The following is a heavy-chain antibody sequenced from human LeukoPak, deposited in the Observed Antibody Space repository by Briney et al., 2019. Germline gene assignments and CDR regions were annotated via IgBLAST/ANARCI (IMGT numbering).Heavy chain of an antibody. Sequence: GGSLRLSCAVSGITLSNYGMSWVRQAPGKGLEWVAGISDSGGRTNYADSVKGRFTISRDNPKNTLYLQMNSLRAEDTAVYFLGKGGVVIRVNLSGVPQKAYYLNSWGQGALVTGPS. D-gene: IGHD3-16*01. CDR1: GITLSNYG. J-gene: IGHJ4*01. V-gene: IGHV3-23*01. CDR3: GKGGVVIRVNLSGVPQKAYYLNS. CDR2: ISDSGGRT.